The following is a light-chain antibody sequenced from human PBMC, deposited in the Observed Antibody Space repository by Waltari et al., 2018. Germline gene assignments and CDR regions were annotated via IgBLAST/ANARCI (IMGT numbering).Light chain of an antibody. CDR2: VNSDGSH. CDR1: SGHSSNV. Sequence: QLVLTQSPSVSASLGASVKLTCTLSSGHSSNVIAWLQQQSEKGPRYLMKVNSDGSHSKGDEIPDRFSGSSSGAERDLTISSLQSEDEADYYCQTGGHGTWVFGGGTKLTVL. CDR3: QTGGHGTWV. V-gene: IGLV4-69*01. J-gene: IGLJ3*02.